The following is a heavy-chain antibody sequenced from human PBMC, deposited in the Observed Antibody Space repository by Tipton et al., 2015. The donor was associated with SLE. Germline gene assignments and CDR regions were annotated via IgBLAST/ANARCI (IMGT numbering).Heavy chain of an antibody. J-gene: IGHJ1*01. Sequence: QSGPEVKKPGSSVKVSCKASGGTFSSYAISWVRQAPGQGLEWMGGIIPIFGTANYAKKFQGRVTITTDESTSTAYMELNSLRSEDTAVYYCAGGVKQLVRTEYFQHWGQAPLVTVSS. CDR3: AGGVKQLVRTEYFQH. CDR1: GGTFSSYA. CDR2: IIPIFGTA. D-gene: IGHD6-6*01. V-gene: IGHV1-69*05.